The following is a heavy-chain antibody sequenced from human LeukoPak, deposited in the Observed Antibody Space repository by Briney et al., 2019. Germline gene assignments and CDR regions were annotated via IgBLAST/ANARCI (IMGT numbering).Heavy chain of an antibody. CDR2: IYTSGST. D-gene: IGHD2-15*01. CDR3: ARDLRCGSGGSCYSQYYFDY. V-gene: IGHV4-4*07. Sequence: SETLSLTCTVSGGSIGSYYWSWIRQPAGKGLEWIGRIYTSGSTNYNPSLKSRVTMSVDTSKNQFSLKLSSVTAADTAVYYCARDLRCGSGGSCYSQYYFDYWGQGTLVTVSS. CDR1: GGSIGSYY. J-gene: IGHJ4*02.